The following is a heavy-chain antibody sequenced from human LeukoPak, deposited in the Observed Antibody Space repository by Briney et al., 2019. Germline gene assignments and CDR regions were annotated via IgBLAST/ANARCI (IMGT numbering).Heavy chain of an antibody. J-gene: IGHJ4*02. D-gene: IGHD1-26*01. CDR1: GFTFSSYG. CDR2: IRYDGSNK. V-gene: IGHV3-30*02. CDR3: AKDMGTRSIVGALAEEAFDY. Sequence: GGSLRLSCAASGFTFSSYGMHWVRQAPGKGLEWVAFIRYDGSNKYYADSVKGRFTISRDNSKNTLYLQMNSLRAEDTAVYYCAKDMGTRSIVGALAEEAFDYWGQGTLVTVSS.